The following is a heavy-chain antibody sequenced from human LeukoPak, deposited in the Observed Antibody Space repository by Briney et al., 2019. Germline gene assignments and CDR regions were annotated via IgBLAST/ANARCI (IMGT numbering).Heavy chain of an antibody. Sequence: GGSLRLSCAASGFTFSTYTMNWVRQAPGKGLEWVSFISSSGSDINYSHSVKGRFTISRDNSKNTLYLQMGSLRAEDMAVYYCASHGSFDIWGQGTMVTVSS. CDR2: ISSSGSDI. CDR3: ASHGSFDI. J-gene: IGHJ3*02. V-gene: IGHV3-21*01. D-gene: IGHD5-24*01. CDR1: GFTFSTYT.